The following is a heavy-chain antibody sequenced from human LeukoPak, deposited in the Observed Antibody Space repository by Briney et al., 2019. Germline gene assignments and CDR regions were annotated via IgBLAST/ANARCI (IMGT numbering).Heavy chain of an antibody. J-gene: IGHJ4*02. Sequence: PGGSLRLSCAASGFTFSSYAMRWVRQAPGKGLEWVAVISYDGSNKYYADSVKGRFTISRDNSKNTLYLQMNSLRAEDTAVYYCARDVPAYYDILTGYSQGGYFDYWGQGTLVTVSS. CDR2: ISYDGSNK. CDR1: GFTFSSYA. V-gene: IGHV3-30*04. CDR3: ARDVPAYYDILTGYSQGGYFDY. D-gene: IGHD3-9*01.